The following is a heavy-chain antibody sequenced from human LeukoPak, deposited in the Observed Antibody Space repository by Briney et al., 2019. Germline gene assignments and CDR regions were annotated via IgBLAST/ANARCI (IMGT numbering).Heavy chain of an antibody. D-gene: IGHD6-19*01. CDR2: INAANGNT. Sequence: ASVKVSCKASGYTFTSYAIHWVRQAPGQRLEWMGLINAANGNTRYSQTFQDRVTITRDTSPSTAYMELSSLRSEDTAVYYCARAYDSGCNYWGQGTLVTVSS. J-gene: IGHJ4*02. V-gene: IGHV1-3*01. CDR1: GYTFTSYA. CDR3: ARAYDSGCNY.